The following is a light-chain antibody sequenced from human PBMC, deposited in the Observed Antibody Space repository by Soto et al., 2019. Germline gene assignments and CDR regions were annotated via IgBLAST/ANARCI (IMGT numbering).Light chain of an antibody. CDR3: LKYGSSPGRT. V-gene: IGKV3-20*01. CDR1: QTVDSNF. Sequence: DIVLTQSPGTLSLSPGERATLSCRASQTVDSNFLAWYQQKPGQAPRLLIYAASTRATGIPDRFSGSGSGTDFTLTIGRLDPEDFAVYYCLKYGSSPGRTFGPGTKVEIK. CDR2: AAS. J-gene: IGKJ1*01.